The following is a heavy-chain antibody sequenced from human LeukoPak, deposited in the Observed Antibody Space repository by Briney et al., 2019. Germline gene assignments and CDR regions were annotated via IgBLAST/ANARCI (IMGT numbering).Heavy chain of an antibody. CDR2: ISSSSSNI. CDR1: GFDFSTYS. V-gene: IGHV3-48*04. CDR3: ARVGRSGWTVDY. D-gene: IGHD6-19*01. Sequence: GGSLRLSCAASGFDFSTYSIDWVRQAPWKGLEWVSYISSSSSNIYHADSVKGRFTISRDNAKNSLHLQMNSLRAEDTAVYYCARVGRSGWTVDYWGQGTLGTVSS. J-gene: IGHJ4*02.